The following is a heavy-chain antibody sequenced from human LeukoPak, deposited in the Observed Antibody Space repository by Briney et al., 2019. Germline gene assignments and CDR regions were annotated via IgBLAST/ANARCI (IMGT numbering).Heavy chain of an antibody. V-gene: IGHV4-59*01. J-gene: IGHJ3*02. CDR2: IYYSGST. CDR1: GGSFSGYY. D-gene: IGHD3-3*01. Sequence: SETLSLTCAVYGGSFSGYYWSWIRQPPGEGLEWIGYIYYSGSTNYNPPLKSRVTISVDTSKNQFSLKLSSVTAADTAVYYCARSYYDFWSGYYTNLDAFDIWGQGTMVTVSS. CDR3: ARSYYDFWSGYYTNLDAFDI.